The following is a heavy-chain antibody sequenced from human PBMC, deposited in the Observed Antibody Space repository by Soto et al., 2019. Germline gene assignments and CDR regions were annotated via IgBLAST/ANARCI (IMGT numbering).Heavy chain of an antibody. CDR3: SRSTGRY. CDR1: GGSINSDDYY. CDR2: IYFSGDT. Sequence: PSETLSLTCTVSGGSINSDDYYWSWIRQPPGKGLEWIGYIYFSGDTYYNPPLKRRLSLSIDTSKNQFSLKLTSVTAADTAVYYCSRSTGRYWGPGTLVTVSS. V-gene: IGHV4-30-4*01. D-gene: IGHD2-21*01. J-gene: IGHJ4*02.